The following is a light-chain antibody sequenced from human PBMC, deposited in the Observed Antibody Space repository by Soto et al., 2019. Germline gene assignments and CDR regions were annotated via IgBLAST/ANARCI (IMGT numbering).Light chain of an antibody. V-gene: IGKV3-11*01. Sequence: EIVLTQSPATLSLSPGDRAILSCRASQSISSALAWYQQKPGQAPRLLIYDASDRATGIPARFSGSRSGTDFTLTISSLEPEDFAVYYCQQRSDWLTFGGGTRVESK. CDR1: QSISSA. CDR3: QQRSDWLT. J-gene: IGKJ4*01. CDR2: DAS.